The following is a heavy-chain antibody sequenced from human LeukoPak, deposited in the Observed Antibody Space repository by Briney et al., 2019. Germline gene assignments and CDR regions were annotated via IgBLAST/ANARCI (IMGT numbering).Heavy chain of an antibody. CDR1: GFTVSSNY. D-gene: IGHD5-18*01. J-gene: IGHJ4*02. CDR2: IYSGGST. Sequence: GGSLRLSCAASGFTVSSNYMSWVRQAPGKGLEWVSVIYSGGSTYYADSVKGRFTISRGNSKNTLYLQMNSLRAEDTAVYYCASGYSYGYGFGYWGQGTLVTVSS. V-gene: IGHV3-53*01. CDR3: ASGYSYGYGFGY.